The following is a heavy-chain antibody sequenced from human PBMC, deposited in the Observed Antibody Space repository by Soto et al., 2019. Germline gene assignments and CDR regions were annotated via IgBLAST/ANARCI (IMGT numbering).Heavy chain of an antibody. J-gene: IGHJ3*02. CDR3: ARAYSDAFDI. D-gene: IGHD2-15*01. Sequence: QLQLVESGGGLVKPGGSLRLSCAASGFTFSDYYMTWIRQAPGKGLEWVSYISSSGSGIYYPDSMKGRFTISRDNAKKSLYLQMTSLIAEDTAVYYFARAYSDAFDIWGRGTMVTVSS. CDR2: ISSSGSGI. CDR1: GFTFSDYY. V-gene: IGHV3-11*01.